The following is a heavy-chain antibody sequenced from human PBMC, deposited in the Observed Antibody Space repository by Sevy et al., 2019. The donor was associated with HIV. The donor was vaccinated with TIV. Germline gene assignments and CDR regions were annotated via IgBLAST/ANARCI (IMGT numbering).Heavy chain of an antibody. CDR3: AKSRDSSGHYYVDY. CDR2: ISWNSGSI. J-gene: IGHJ4*02. Sequence: GGSLRLSCAASGFTFDDYAMHWVRRAPGKGLEWVSGISWNSGSIGYADSVKGRFTISRDNAKNSLYLQMNSLRAEDTALYYCAKSRDSSGHYYVDYWGQGTLVTVSS. CDR1: GFTFDDYA. D-gene: IGHD3-22*01. V-gene: IGHV3-9*01.